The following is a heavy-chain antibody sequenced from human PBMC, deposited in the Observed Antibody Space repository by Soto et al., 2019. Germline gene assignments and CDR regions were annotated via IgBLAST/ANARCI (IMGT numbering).Heavy chain of an antibody. V-gene: IGHV3-53*04. Sequence: GGSLRLSCAASGFTVSSNYMSWVRQAPGKGLEWVSVIYSGGSTYYADSVKGRFTISRHNSKNTLYLQMNSLRAEDTAVYYCARDTGTMFNGAFDIWGQGTMVTVSS. CDR3: ARDTGTMFNGAFDI. CDR2: IYSGGST. D-gene: IGHD1-1*01. CDR1: GFTVSSNY. J-gene: IGHJ3*02.